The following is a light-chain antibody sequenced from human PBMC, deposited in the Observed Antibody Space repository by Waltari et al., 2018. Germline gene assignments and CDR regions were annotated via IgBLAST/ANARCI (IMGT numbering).Light chain of an antibody. CDR2: WAS. CDR3: QQYYVLPRA. V-gene: IGKV4-1*01. J-gene: IGKJ1*01. CDR1: QSVLYSSNNKNY. Sequence: DIVMTQSPDSLAVSLGERVTINCKSSQSVLYSSNNKNYLAWYQHKPGQPPKLLIYWASTRESGVPDRFSGSGSGTDFTLTITSLQAEDVAVYYCQQYYVLPRAFGQGTKVEI.